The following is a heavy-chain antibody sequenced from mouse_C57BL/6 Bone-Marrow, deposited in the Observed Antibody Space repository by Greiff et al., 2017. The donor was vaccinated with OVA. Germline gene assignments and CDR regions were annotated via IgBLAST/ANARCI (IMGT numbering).Heavy chain of an antibody. CDR2: ISDGGSYT. CDR3: ALPFVLGV. D-gene: IGHD3-1*01. Sequence: EVQLVESGGGLVKPGGSLKLSCAASGFTFSSYAMSWVRQTPEKRLEWVATISDGGSYTYYPDNVKGRFTISRDNAENNLYLQMSHLKSEDTAMYYCALPFVLGVWGTGTTVTVSS. V-gene: IGHV5-4*01. J-gene: IGHJ1*03. CDR1: GFTFSSYA.